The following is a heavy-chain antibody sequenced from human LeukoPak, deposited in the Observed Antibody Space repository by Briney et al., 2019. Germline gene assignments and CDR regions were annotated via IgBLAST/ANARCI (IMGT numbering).Heavy chain of an antibody. J-gene: IGHJ4*02. V-gene: IGHV3-43D*03. Sequence: GGSLRLSCAASGFTFDDYAMHWVRQAPGKGLEWVSLISWDGGSTYYADSVKGRFTISRDNSKNSLYLQMNSLRAEDTALYYCAKGPVRGSYRYGYFDYWGQGTLVTVSS. D-gene: IGHD3-16*02. CDR2: ISWDGGST. CDR1: GFTFDDYA. CDR3: AKGPVRGSYRYGYFDY.